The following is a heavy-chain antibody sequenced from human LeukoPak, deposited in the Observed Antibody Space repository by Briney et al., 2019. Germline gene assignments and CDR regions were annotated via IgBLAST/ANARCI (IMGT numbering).Heavy chain of an antibody. CDR1: GFTFGNSW. V-gene: IGHV3-74*01. CDR2: INADGSTT. J-gene: IGHJ3*01. D-gene: IGHD1-14*01. Sequence: GGTLRLSCAASGFTFGNSWVHWVRQAPGKGLVWVSLINADGSTTSYADSVKGRFTISRDNARNTLSLEMNSLTIEDTAVYYCIVVVEPPDSDGFDVWGQGTMITVSS. CDR3: IVVVEPPDSDGFDV.